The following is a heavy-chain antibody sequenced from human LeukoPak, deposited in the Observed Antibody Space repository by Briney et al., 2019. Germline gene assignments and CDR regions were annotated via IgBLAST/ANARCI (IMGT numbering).Heavy chain of an antibody. CDR2: ISYDGSNK. CDR1: EFTFSSYA. D-gene: IGHD2-15*01. J-gene: IGHJ4*02. CDR3: ARDSLGYCSGGSCYPGY. V-gene: IGHV3-30*04. Sequence: PGGSLRLSCAASEFTFSSYAMHWVRQAPGKGLEWVAVISYDGSNKYYADSVKGRFTISRDNSKNTLYLQMNSLRAEDTAVYYCARDSLGYCSGGSCYPGYWGQGTLVTVSS.